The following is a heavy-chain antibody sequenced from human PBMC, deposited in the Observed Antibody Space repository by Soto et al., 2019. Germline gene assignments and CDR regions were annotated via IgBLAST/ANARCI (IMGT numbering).Heavy chain of an antibody. Sequence: GSLRLSCAASGFTFSSYWMHWVRQVPGKGLVWVSRINSEGTGTIYADSVKGRFTISRDNAKNTLYLQMNSLRAEDTAVYYCVRDYDSSGYNSDYWGQGTPVTVSS. D-gene: IGHD3-22*01. CDR1: GFTFSSYW. CDR3: VRDYDSSGYNSDY. V-gene: IGHV3-74*01. CDR2: INSEGTGT. J-gene: IGHJ4*02.